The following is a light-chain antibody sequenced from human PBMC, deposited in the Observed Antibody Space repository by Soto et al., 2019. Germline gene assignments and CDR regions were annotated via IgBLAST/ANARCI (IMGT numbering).Light chain of an antibody. CDR2: AAS. V-gene: IGKV1-39*01. CDR1: QSISGY. J-gene: IGKJ1*01. CDR3: QQRYSAPL. Sequence: DIPMTQSPSSLSASVGDRVTITCRASQSISGYLNWYQQKPGKAPKLLIYAASSLQSGVPSRFSGSGSGTDFTLTISSLQPEDFATYYCQQRYSAPLFGQGTKVEIK.